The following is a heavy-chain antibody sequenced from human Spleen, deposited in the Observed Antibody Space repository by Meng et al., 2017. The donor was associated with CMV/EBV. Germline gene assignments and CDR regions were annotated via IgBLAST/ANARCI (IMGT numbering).Heavy chain of an antibody. CDR1: GYTLTNFG. Sequence: ASVKVSCKASGYTLTNFGISWVRQAPGQGLEWMGWISDYNGNTNYAQKLQGRVTMTTDTSTSTAYMELRSLRSDDTAVYYCTRSVYNWNYENGGYFDLWGRGTLVTVSS. CDR2: ISDYNGNT. CDR3: TRSVYNWNYENGGYFDL. J-gene: IGHJ2*01. V-gene: IGHV1-18*01. D-gene: IGHD1-7*01.